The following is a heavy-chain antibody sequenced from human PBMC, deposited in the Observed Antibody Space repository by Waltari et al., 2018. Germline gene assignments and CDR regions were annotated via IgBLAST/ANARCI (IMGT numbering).Heavy chain of an antibody. CDR1: GGTFSSYA. D-gene: IGHD7-27*01. V-gene: IGHV1-69*09. CDR3: ARASPPLGY. Sequence: QVQLVQSGAEVKKPGSSVKVSCKASGGTFSSYAMSWVRHAPGQGREWMGRLIPILGIANYAPKFPGRVTITADKSTRTAYVELSSLRSEDTAVYYCARASPPLGYWGQGTLVTVSS. J-gene: IGHJ4*02. CDR2: LIPILGIA.